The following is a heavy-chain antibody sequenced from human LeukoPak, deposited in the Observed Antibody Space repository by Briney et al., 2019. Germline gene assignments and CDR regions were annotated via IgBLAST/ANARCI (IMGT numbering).Heavy chain of an antibody. D-gene: IGHD3-22*01. CDR2: INHSGST. J-gene: IGHJ3*02. CDR3: ARGLPPYYYDSSGYWRRHDAFDI. V-gene: IGHV4-34*01. Sequence: WETLSLSCAVYGGSFSGYYWSWIRQPPGKGLEWIGEINHSGSTKYNPSPKRRVTISVETSKNQFYLKLSSVTAADTAVYYCARGLPPYYYDSSGYWRRHDAFDIWGQGTMVTVSS. CDR1: GGSFSGYY.